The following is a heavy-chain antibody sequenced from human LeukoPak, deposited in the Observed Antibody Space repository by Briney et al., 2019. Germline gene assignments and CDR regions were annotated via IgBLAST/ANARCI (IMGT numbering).Heavy chain of an antibody. Sequence: PGGSLRLSCAASGFTFSNYGMHWVRQAPGKGLEWVAFIRYDETNKYYADSGEGRFTISRDNSKNTLYLQMSSLGAEDTGVYYCARGSSYFGYWGQGTLVTVSS. CDR2: IRYDETNK. D-gene: IGHD6-6*01. V-gene: IGHV3-30*02. CDR1: GFTFSNYG. J-gene: IGHJ4*02. CDR3: ARGSSYFGY.